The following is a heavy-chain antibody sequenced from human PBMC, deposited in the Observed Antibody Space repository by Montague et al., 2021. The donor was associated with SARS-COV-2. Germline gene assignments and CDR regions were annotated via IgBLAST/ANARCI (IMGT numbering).Heavy chain of an antibody. D-gene: IGHD2-2*01. CDR1: GAFITSHY. CDR2: VFSGGNS. Sequence: ETLSLTCTVSGAFITSHYWSWIRQPPGKGLEWIGNVFSGGNSKXNPSLKSRVTLSVDTSKNQFSLKLTSVTTADTALYYCVRDLYCRSTACIGNAFDVWGQGTMVSVFS. CDR3: VRDLYCRSTACIGNAFDV. J-gene: IGHJ3*01. V-gene: IGHV4-59*11.